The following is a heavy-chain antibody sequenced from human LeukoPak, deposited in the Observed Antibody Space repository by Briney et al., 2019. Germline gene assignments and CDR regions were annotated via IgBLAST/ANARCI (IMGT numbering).Heavy chain of an antibody. CDR3: ARSRMYSGSYGDAFDI. CDR1: GGTFSSYA. Sequence: ASVKVSCKASGGTFSSYAISWVRQAPGQGLEWMGGIIPIFGTANYAQKFQGRVTITADESTSTAYMELSSLRSEDTAVYYCARSRMYSGSYGDAFDIWGQGTMVTVSS. D-gene: IGHD1-26*01. CDR2: IIPIFGTA. J-gene: IGHJ3*02. V-gene: IGHV1-69*13.